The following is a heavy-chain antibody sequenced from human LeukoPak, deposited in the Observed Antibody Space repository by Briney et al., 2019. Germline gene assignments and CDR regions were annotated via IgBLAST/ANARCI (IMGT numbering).Heavy chain of an antibody. J-gene: IGHJ4*02. V-gene: IGHV4-30-4*01. Sequence: PSQTLSLTCTVSGGSISSGDYYWSWIRQPPGKGLEWIGYIYYSGSTYYNPSLKSRVTISVDTSKNQFSLKLSSVTAADTAVYYCARAGYCSSTSCYTEFDYWGQGTLVTVSS. D-gene: IGHD2-2*02. CDR2: IYYSGST. CDR3: ARAGYCSSTSCYTEFDY. CDR1: GGSISSGDYY.